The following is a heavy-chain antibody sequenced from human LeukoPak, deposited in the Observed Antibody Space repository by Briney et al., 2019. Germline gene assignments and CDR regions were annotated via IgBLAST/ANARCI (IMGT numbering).Heavy chain of an antibody. CDR3: ARGRVSSSTWYSTYYYFFYMDF. CDR2: VGHTGST. J-gene: IGHJ6*03. V-gene: IGHV4-59*01. CDR1: DDSITMYY. D-gene: IGHD4-11*01. Sequence: KASETLSLTCTVSDDSITMYYWTWIRQPPGKGLEWIGYVGHTGSTKFNPSLNGRVSISRDTSNNFFSLRLRSVTAADTAVYFCARGRVSSSTWYSTYYYFFYMDFWGKGTTVTVSS.